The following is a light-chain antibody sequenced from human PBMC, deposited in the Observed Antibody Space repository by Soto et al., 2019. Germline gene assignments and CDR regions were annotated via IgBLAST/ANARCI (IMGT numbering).Light chain of an antibody. CDR2: DVS. J-gene: IGLJ1*01. Sequence: QSALAQPRSVSGSPGQSVTISCTGTSSDVGGYNYVSWYQQHPGKAPKLMIYDVSKRPSGVPDRFSGSKSGNTASLTISGLQAEDEADYYCCSYAGSYKKVFGTGTKVT. V-gene: IGLV2-11*01. CDR3: CSYAGSYKKV. CDR1: SSDVGGYNY.